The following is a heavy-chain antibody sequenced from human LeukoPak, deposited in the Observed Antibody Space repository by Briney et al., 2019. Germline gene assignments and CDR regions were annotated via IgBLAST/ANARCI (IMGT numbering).Heavy chain of an antibody. V-gene: IGHV3-21*03. CDR2: ITSSSNYI. CDR1: GFTFSSYN. J-gene: IGHJ4*02. CDR3: ARDCWDYGSGSYCGIDY. D-gene: IGHD3-10*01. Sequence: GGSLRLSCAASGFTFSSYNMNCGRQAPGKGLEWVSSITSSSNYIYYADSVKGRFTISRDNAKNSLYLQMNSLRAEDTTVYYCARDCWDYGSGSYCGIDYWGQGTLVTVSS.